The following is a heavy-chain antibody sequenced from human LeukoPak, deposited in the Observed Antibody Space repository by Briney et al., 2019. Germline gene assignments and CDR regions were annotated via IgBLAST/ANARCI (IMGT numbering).Heavy chain of an antibody. Sequence: GGSLRPSCAASGFTFSSYAMSWVRQAPGKGLEWVSAISGSGGSTYYADSVKGRFTISRDNSKNTLYLQMNSLRVEDTAVYYCAKDLGYCSSTSCYYDYWGQGTLVTVSS. D-gene: IGHD2-2*01. CDR2: ISGSGGST. V-gene: IGHV3-23*01. J-gene: IGHJ4*02. CDR3: AKDLGYCSSTSCYYDY. CDR1: GFTFSSYA.